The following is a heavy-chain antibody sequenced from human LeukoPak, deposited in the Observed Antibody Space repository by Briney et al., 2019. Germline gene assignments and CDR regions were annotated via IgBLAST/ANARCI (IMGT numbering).Heavy chain of an antibody. V-gene: IGHV3-33*01. CDR2: IWYDGSNK. D-gene: IGHD1-7*01. J-gene: IGHJ4*02. CDR1: GFTFSSYG. CDR3: ARDQAGTTPVLDY. Sequence: GGSLRLSCAASGFTFSSYGMHWVRQTPGKGLEWVAVIWYDGSNKFYADSVKGRFTISRDNSKNTLYLQMNSLRAEDTAVYYCARDQAGTTPVLDYWGQGTLVTVSS.